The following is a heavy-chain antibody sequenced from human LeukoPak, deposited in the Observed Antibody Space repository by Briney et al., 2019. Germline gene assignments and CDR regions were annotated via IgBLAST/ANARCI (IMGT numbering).Heavy chain of an antibody. V-gene: IGHV3-23*01. J-gene: IGHJ6*03. D-gene: IGHD2-2*01. CDR3: AKDEVVPGYYYTDV. CDR1: GFIFSNYG. CDR2: ISGSGDDK. Sequence: GGSLRLSCAVSGFIFSNYGMSWVRQAPGKGLEWVSTISGSGDDKYYADSVKGRFTISRDKSKNTMYLQMNSLNAEDTAVYYCAKDEVVPGYYYTDVWGRGTTVTISS.